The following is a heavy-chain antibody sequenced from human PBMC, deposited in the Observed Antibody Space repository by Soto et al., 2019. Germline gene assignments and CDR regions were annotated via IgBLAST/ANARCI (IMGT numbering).Heavy chain of an antibody. CDR3: AREIITMVRGVIRTRYHYYMDV. CDR1: GYTFTSYY. Sequence: ASVKVSFKASGYTFTSYYMHWVRQAPGQGLEWMGIINPSGGSTSYAQKFQGRVTMTRDTSTSTVYMELSGLRSEDTAVYYCAREIITMVRGVIRTRYHYYMDVWGKGTTVTVSS. CDR2: INPSGGST. V-gene: IGHV1-46*03. D-gene: IGHD3-10*01. J-gene: IGHJ6*03.